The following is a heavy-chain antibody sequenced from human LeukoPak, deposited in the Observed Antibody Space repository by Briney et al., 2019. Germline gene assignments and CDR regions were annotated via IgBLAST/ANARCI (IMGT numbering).Heavy chain of an antibody. CDR2: IYPGDSDT. CDR3: ARLEGAVAGMEYFDY. Sequence: RGESLKISCKGSGYSFTSYWIGWVRQMPGKGLEWMGIIYPGDSDTRYSPSFQGQVTISADKSISTAYLQWSSLKASDTAMYYCARLEGAVAGMEYFDYWGQGTLVTVSS. J-gene: IGHJ4*02. CDR1: GYSFTSYW. D-gene: IGHD6-19*01. V-gene: IGHV5-51*01.